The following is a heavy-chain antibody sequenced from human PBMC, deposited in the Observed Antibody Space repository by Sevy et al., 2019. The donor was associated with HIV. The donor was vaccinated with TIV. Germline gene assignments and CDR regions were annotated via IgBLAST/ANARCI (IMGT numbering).Heavy chain of an antibody. CDR1: GYSFTGFY. J-gene: IGHJ4*02. CDR2: INPYSGGT. CDR3: ARLAAR. V-gene: IGHV1-2*02. D-gene: IGHD2-15*01. Sequence: ASVKVSCKTSGYSFTGFYIHWVRQAPGQGLEWMGWINPYSGGTYYTQNFQGRVTMTRDTSISTAYMELSRLRSDDTVMYYCARLAARWGQGTRVTVS.